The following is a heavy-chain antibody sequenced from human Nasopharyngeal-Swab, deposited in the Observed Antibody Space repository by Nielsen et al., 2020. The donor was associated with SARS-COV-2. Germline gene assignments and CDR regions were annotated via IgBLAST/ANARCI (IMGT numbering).Heavy chain of an antibody. V-gene: IGHV3-48*03. CDR1: GFTFRSSE. CDR3: ARGTGGSYFDS. D-gene: IGHD2-8*02. CDR2: ISSSGNTM. J-gene: IGHJ4*02. Sequence: GGSLRLSCAASGFTFRSSEMTWVRQAPGKGLEWVSYISSSGNTMYYADSVKGRFTISRDNAKNSLYLQMNSLRAEDTAVYYCARGTGGSYFDSWGQGTLVTVSA.